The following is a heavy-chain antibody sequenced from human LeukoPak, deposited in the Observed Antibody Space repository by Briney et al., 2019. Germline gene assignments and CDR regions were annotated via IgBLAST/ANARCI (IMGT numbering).Heavy chain of an antibody. CDR1: GYTFTSYA. D-gene: IGHD3-22*01. J-gene: IGHJ4*02. CDR3: AGGRSGYWGPYYFDY. V-gene: IGHV7-4-1*02. CDR2: INTNTGNP. Sequence: GASVKVSCKASGYTFTSYAMNWVRQAPGQGLEWMGWINTNTGNPTYAQGSTGRFVFSLDTSVSTAYLQISSLKAEDTAVYYCAGGRSGYWGPYYFDYWGQGTLVTVSS.